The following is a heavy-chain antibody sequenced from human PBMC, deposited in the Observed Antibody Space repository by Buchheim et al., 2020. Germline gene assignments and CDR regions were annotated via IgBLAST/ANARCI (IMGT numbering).Heavy chain of an antibody. CDR2: IYWDDDK. V-gene: IGHV2-5*02. J-gene: IGHJ4*02. CDR1: GFSLSTSGVG. CDR3: AHELEDTAMVA. Sequence: QITLKESGPTLVKPTQTLTLTCTFSGFSLSTSGVGVGWIRQPPGKALEWLALIYWDDDKRYSPSLKSRPTITKDPSKNQVVLTMTNRDPVDTATYYCAHELEDTAMVAWGQGTL. D-gene: IGHD5-18*01.